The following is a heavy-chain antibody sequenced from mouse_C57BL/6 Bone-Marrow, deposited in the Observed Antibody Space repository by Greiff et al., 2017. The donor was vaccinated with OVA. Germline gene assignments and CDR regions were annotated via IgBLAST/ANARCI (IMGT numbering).Heavy chain of an antibody. CDR2: INPNNGGT. Sequence: EVQLQQSGPELVKPGASVKISCKASGYTFTDYYMNWVKQSHGKSLEWIGDINPNNGGTSYNQKFKGKATLTVDKSSSPAYMELRSLTSEDSAVYYCARWDYDGVAYWGQGTLVTVSA. D-gene: IGHD2-4*01. CDR1: GYTFTDYY. J-gene: IGHJ3*01. V-gene: IGHV1-26*01. CDR3: ARWDYDGVAY.